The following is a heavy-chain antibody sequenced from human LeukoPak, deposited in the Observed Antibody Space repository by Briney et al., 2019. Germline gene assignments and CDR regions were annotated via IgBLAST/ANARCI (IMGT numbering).Heavy chain of an antibody. CDR1: GFTFSSYA. Sequence: GGSLRLSCAASGFTFSSYAMHWVRQAPGKGLEWVSFISSDGSQKYYADSVKGRLTNSRDNSKNTLYLQLNSLRVEDTAGYYCAREHGRSGYFDYWGQGTLVSVSS. J-gene: IGHJ4*02. D-gene: IGHD3-22*01. CDR2: ISSDGSQK. CDR3: AREHGRSGYFDY. V-gene: IGHV3-30*19.